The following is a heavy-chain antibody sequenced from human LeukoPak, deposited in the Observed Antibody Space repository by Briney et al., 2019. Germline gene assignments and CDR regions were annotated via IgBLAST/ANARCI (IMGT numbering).Heavy chain of an antibody. J-gene: IGHJ3*02. CDR3: ARISLAYCSSTSCYGFDI. Sequence: SETLSLTCTVSGYSISSGYYWGWIRQPPGKGLEWIGSIYHSGSTYYNPSLKSRVSISVDTSKNQFSLKLSSVTAADTAAYYCARISLAYCSSTSCYGFDIWGRGTMVTVSS. V-gene: IGHV4-38-2*02. D-gene: IGHD2-2*01. CDR2: IYHSGST. CDR1: GYSISSGYY.